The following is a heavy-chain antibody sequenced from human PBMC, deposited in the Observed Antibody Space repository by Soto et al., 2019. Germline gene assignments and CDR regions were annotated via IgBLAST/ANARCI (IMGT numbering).Heavy chain of an antibody. CDR2: ISGSGGST. V-gene: IGHV3-23*01. CDR1: GFTFSSYA. CDR3: AKGGLLTGVAYFDY. Sequence: EVQLLESGGGLVQPGGSLRLSCAASGFTFSSYAMSWVRQAPGKGLEWVSTISGSGGSTFYADSVKGRFTISRDNSQKTLYLQINNPRAEDTAVYYCAKGGLLTGVAYFDYWGQGTLVTVSS. D-gene: IGHD7-27*01. J-gene: IGHJ4*02.